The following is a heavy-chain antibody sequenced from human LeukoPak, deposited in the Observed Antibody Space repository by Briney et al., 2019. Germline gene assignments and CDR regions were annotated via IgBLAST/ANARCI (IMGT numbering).Heavy chain of an antibody. CDR1: GYTFTSYD. CDR2: MNPNSGNA. CDR3: ARDGSGTYWAYYNWFDP. V-gene: IGHV1-8*01. J-gene: IGHJ5*02. Sequence: ASVKVSCKASGYTFTSYDINWVRQATGQGLEWMGWMNPNSGNAGYAQEFQGRVTMTRNTSISTASMELSNLRPEDTAVYYCARDGSGTYWAYYNWFDPWGQGTLVTVSS. D-gene: IGHD3-10*01.